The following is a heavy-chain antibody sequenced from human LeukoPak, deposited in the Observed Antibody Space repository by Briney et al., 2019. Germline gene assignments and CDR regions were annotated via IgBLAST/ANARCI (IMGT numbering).Heavy chain of an antibody. CDR3: ATPGPAPINNWFET. Sequence: ASVKVSCKVSGHTLTELSMHWVRQAPGKGLEWMGSFDPEDGETVYAQNFQSRATLTEDTSIDTAYMELYILRSEDTAVYYCATPGPAPINNWFETWGQGTLVTVSS. CDR1: GHTLTELS. CDR2: FDPEDGET. D-gene: IGHD2-2*01. J-gene: IGHJ5*02. V-gene: IGHV1-24*01.